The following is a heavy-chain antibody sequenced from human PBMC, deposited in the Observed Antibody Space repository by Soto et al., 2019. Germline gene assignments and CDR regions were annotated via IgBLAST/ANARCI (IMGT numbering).Heavy chain of an antibody. V-gene: IGHV3-23*05. Sequence: GSLRLSCAASEFTFSSYAMSWVRQAPGKGLEWVSAIDSSGSSTYYADSVKGRFTSSRDNPKNTLYLQMTSLRAEDTAVYYCATRTTMTGRPFDNWGQGTLVTVSS. D-gene: IGHD3-9*01. CDR3: ATRTTMTGRPFDN. CDR1: EFTFSSYA. CDR2: IDSSGSST. J-gene: IGHJ4*02.